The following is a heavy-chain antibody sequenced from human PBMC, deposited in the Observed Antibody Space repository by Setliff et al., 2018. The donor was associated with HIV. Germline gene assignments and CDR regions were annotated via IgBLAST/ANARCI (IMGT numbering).Heavy chain of an antibody. CDR2: IGAVGTPT. V-gene: IGHV3-23*01. D-gene: IGHD3-10*02. J-gene: IGHJ3*02. CDR3: AKVFVFGIDAFDI. Sequence: GGSLRLSCAASGFTFSTYAMGWVRQAAGKGLEWVSTIGAVGTPTHYAESVKGRFTISKDNSKDTLYLQMSSLRDEDTAVYYCAKVFVFGIDAFDIWGQGTMVTVSS. CDR1: GFTFSTYA.